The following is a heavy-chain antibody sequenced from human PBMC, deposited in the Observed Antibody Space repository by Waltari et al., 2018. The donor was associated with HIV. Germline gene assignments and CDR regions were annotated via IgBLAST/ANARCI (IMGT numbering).Heavy chain of an antibody. CDR2: FDPEDGET. CDR3: ATYDFWSGYYTGGFDP. D-gene: IGHD3-3*01. J-gene: IGHJ5*02. CDR1: GYTLTELS. Sequence: QVQLVQSGAEVKKPGASVKVSCKVSGYTLTELSMHWVGRAPGKGLEWMGGFDPEDGETIYAQKFQGRVTMTEDTSTDTAYMELSSLRSEDTAVYYCATYDFWSGYYTGGFDPWGQGTLVTVSS. V-gene: IGHV1-24*01.